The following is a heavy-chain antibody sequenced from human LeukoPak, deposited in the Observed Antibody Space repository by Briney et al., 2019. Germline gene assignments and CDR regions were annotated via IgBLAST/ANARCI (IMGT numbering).Heavy chain of an antibody. CDR1: GFTFSSYE. CDR2: ISSSGSTI. CDR3: ARVVSGYFDY. D-gene: IGHD1-26*01. V-gene: IGHV3-48*03. J-gene: IGHJ4*02. Sequence: GGSLRLSCAASGFTFSSYEMNWVRQAPGKGLEWVSYISSSGSTIYYADSVKGRFTISRDNAKNSLYLQMNSLRAEDTAVYYCARVVSGYFDYWGQGTLVTASS.